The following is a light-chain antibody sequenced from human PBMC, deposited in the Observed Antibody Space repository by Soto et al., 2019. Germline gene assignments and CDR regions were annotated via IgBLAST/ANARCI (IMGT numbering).Light chain of an antibody. CDR2: EVT. Sequence: QSALTQPPSASGSPGQSVTISCTGTNSDVGGYNYVSWYQQHPGKAPKLIIYEVTKRPSGVPDRFSGSKSSNTASLTVSGLQADDEADYYCCSYAGSNYVFGTGTKVTVL. CDR1: NSDVGGYNY. CDR3: CSYAGSNYV. V-gene: IGLV2-8*01. J-gene: IGLJ1*01.